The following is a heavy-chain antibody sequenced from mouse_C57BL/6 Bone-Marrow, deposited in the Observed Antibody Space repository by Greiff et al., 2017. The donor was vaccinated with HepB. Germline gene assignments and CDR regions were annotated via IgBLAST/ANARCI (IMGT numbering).Heavy chain of an antibody. Sequence: EVKLVESGPGLVKPSQSLSLTCSVTGYSITSGYYWNWIRQFPGNKLEWMGYISYDGSNNYNPSLKNRISITRDTSKNQFFLKLNSVTTEDTATYYCARSGDYDGGNYFDYWGQGTTLTVSS. V-gene: IGHV3-6*01. D-gene: IGHD2-4*01. CDR2: ISYDGSN. CDR1: GYSITSGYY. CDR3: ARSGDYDGGNYFDY. J-gene: IGHJ2*01.